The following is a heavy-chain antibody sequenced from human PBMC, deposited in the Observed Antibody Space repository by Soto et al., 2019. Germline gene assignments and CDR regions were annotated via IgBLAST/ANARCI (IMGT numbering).Heavy chain of an antibody. CDR1: GYTFTSYY. Sequence: SVKVSCKASGYTFTSYYMHWVRQAPGQGLEWMGGIIPIFGTANYAQKFQGRVTITADESTSTAYMELSSLRSEDTAVYYCARTYYDILTGYSDYYGMDVWGQGTTVTVSS. CDR3: ARTYYDILTGYSDYYGMDV. D-gene: IGHD3-9*01. V-gene: IGHV1-69*13. CDR2: IIPIFGTA. J-gene: IGHJ6*02.